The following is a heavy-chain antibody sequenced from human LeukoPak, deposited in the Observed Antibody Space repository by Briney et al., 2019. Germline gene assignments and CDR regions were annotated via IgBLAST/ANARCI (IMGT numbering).Heavy chain of an antibody. CDR1: GGTFSSYA. D-gene: IGHD3-16*01. CDR2: ITPIFGTA. Sequence: SVKVSCKASGGTFSSYAISWVRQAPGQGLEWMGGITPIFGTANYAQKFQGRVTITADESSSTAYMELSSLRSEDTAVYYCARGDVSDAFDIWGQGTMVTVSS. J-gene: IGHJ3*02. V-gene: IGHV1-69*01. CDR3: ARGDVSDAFDI.